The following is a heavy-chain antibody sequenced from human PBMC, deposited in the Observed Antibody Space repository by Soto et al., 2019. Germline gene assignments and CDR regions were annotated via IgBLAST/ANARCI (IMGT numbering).Heavy chain of an antibody. CDR1: GFTVSSNY. Sequence: EVQLVESGGGLIQPGGSLRLSCAASGFTVSSNYMSWVRQAPGKGLEWVSVIYSGGSTYYADSVKGRFTISRDNSKNTVYLQMNSLRVEDTAVYYCARNYFDSGGGFDYWGQGTLATVSS. CDR2: IYSGGST. J-gene: IGHJ4*02. D-gene: IGHD3-22*01. CDR3: ARNYFDSGGGFDY. V-gene: IGHV3-53*01.